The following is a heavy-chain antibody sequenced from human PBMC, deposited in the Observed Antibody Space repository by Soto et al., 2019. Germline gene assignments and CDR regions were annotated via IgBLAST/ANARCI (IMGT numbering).Heavy chain of an antibody. CDR1: GYTLTELS. D-gene: IGHD1-1*01. CDR2: FDPEDGET. J-gene: IGHJ3*02. V-gene: IGHV1-24*01. CDR3: VLERCRAGRRDAFDI. Sequence: ASVKVSCKVSGYTLTELSMHWGRQAPGKGLEWMGGFDPEDGETIYAQKFQGRVTMTEDTSTEPAYMELSSLRSEDTAVYYCVLERCRAGRRDAFDIWGQGTMVTVSS.